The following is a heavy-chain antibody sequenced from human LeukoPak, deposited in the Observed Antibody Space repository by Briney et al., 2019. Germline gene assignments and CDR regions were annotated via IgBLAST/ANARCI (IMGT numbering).Heavy chain of an antibody. CDR2: INHSGST. CDR3: ARGRRITMIVVVITAHFDY. J-gene: IGHJ4*02. CDR1: GGSFSGYY. V-gene: IGHV4-34*01. D-gene: IGHD3-22*01. Sequence: SETLSLTCAVYGGSFSGYYWSWIRQPPGKGLEWIGEINHSGSTNYNPSLKSRVTISVDTSKNQFSLKLSSVTAADTAVYYCARGRRITMIVVVITAHFDYWGQGTPVTVSS.